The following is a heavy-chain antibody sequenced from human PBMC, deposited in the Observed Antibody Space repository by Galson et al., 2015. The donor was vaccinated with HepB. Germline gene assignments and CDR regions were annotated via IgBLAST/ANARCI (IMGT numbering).Heavy chain of an antibody. CDR1: GYTFTASY. D-gene: IGHD3-10*01. V-gene: IGHV1-2*02. CDR2: INPYSGGT. Sequence: SVKVSCKASGYTFTASYMHWVRQAPGQGLEWMGWINPYSGGTKYAQKFQARVTMTRNTSISTAYMELSRLRSDDTAVYYCATNIVLDYASGPDSWGRGTLVAVSS. J-gene: IGHJ4*02. CDR3: ATNIVLDYASGPDS.